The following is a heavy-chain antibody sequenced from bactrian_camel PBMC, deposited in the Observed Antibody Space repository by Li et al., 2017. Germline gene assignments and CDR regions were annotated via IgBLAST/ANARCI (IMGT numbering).Heavy chain of an antibody. D-gene: IGHD3*01. J-gene: IGHJ4*01. CDR2: INSGGGST. CDR3: VNGASDVGYNY. Sequence: VQLVESGGGLVQPGGSLRLSCVASGFTFSTYPMTWVRQRPGKGLEWVSYINSGGGSTFYADHVKGRFTISRDNAKNTLYLQLNSLKTEDTAMYYCVNGASDVGYNYWGQGTQVT. V-gene: IGHV3S31*01. CDR1: GFTFSTYP.